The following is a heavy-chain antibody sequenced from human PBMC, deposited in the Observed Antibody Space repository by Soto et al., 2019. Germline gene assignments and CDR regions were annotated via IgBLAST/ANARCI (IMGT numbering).Heavy chain of an antibody. CDR2: INHSGST. Sequence: QVQLQQWGAGLLKPSETLSLTCAVYGGSFSGYYWSWIRQPPGKGLEWIGEINHSGSTNYNPSLKSRVTISVDTSKNQFSLKLSSVTAADTAVYYCARGLVVRGAKVSWFDPWGQGTLVTVSS. CDR3: ARGLVVRGAKVSWFDP. J-gene: IGHJ5*02. CDR1: GGSFSGYY. V-gene: IGHV4-34*01. D-gene: IGHD3-10*01.